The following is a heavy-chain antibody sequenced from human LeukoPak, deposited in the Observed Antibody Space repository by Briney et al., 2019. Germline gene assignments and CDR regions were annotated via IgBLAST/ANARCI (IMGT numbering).Heavy chain of an antibody. CDR3: ARALTTDHSGRWFDP. J-gene: IGHJ5*02. V-gene: IGHV3-7*01. CDR1: GFIFSHYW. Sequence: PGGSLRLSCEGSGFIFSHYWLSWLRQAPEKEPEWVAIIKLFGGEQYYGHSVKGRFIISRDNARNLLYLQMHSLRADDTAMYYCARALTTDHSGRWFDPWGQGTLVTVSS. CDR2: IKLFGGEQ. D-gene: IGHD4-17*01.